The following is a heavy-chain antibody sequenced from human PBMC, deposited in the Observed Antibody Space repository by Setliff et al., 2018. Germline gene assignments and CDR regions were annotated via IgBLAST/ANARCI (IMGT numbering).Heavy chain of an antibody. V-gene: IGHV4-39*07. CDR3: VRTDYSDGRYSMDV. Sequence: SETLSLTCTVSGGSISSSSYYWGWIRQPPGKGLEWIGSIYYSGSTYYNPSLKSRVTISVDTSKNQFSLKLNSVTAADTAVYYCVRTDYSDGRYSMDVWGKGATVTVSS. CDR1: GGSISSSSYY. CDR2: IYYSGST. D-gene: IGHD6-19*01. J-gene: IGHJ6*03.